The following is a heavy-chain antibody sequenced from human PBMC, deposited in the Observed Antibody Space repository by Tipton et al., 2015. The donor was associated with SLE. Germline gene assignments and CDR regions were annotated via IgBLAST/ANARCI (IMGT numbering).Heavy chain of an antibody. V-gene: IGHV4-38-2*02. J-gene: IGHJ4*02. CDR1: GFSISSGYY. D-gene: IGHD5-12*01. CDR3: ARRHYSGPFDS. CDR2: TSYTGST. Sequence: TLSLTCTVSGFSISSGYYWGWIRQSPGKGLEWIGSTSYTGSTFYSPSLKSRVTISLDTSKNHFSLRLISVTAADTAVYYCARRHYSGPFDSWGQGTLVTVSS.